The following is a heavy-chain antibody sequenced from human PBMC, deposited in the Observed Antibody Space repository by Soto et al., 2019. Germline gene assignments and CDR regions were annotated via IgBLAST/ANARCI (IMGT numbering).Heavy chain of an antibody. V-gene: IGHV1-46*01. CDR1: GYTFIHYY. CDR2: INPNGGST. CDR3: ARSLLQGDF. D-gene: IGHD2-21*01. J-gene: IGHJ4*02. Sequence: QVQLVQSGAEVKKPGASVKISCKASGYTFIHYYIHWVRQAPGQGLEWMAIINPNGGSTNYAQKFHGRVTVTSDTSTTTVSMELNSLESDYTAVYFGARSLLQGDFWGQGTLVTVSS.